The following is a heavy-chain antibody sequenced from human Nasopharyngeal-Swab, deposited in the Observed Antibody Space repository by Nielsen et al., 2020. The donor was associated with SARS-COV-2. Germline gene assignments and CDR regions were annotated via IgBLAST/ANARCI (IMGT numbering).Heavy chain of an antibody. V-gene: IGHV3-7*03. J-gene: IGHJ6*03. CDR3: AKITADYDFWSHQYYYYMDV. Sequence: GGSLRLSCAATGLSFSGYWMTWVRQAPGKGLEWVANIKNDGSEKYYGDSVKGRFTISRDNAKNSLFLQMGTLRAEDTAVYYCAKITADYDFWSHQYYYYMDVWGKGTTVTVSS. CDR2: IKNDGSEK. D-gene: IGHD3-3*01. CDR1: GLSFSGYW.